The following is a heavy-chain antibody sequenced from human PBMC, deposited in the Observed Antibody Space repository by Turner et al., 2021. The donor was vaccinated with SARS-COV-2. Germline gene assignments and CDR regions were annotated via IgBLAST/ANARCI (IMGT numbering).Heavy chain of an antibody. CDR3: AKEDTALVTRFDY. Sequence: QVQLVESGGGVVQPGRSLRLSCAASGFTFSSYGMHWVRQAPGKGLEWVAVIWYDGSNKYYADSVKGRFTISRDNSKNTLYLQMNSLRAEDKAVYYCAKEDTALVTRFDYWGQGTLVTVSS. CDR2: IWYDGSNK. D-gene: IGHD5-18*01. V-gene: IGHV3-33*06. CDR1: GFTFSSYG. J-gene: IGHJ4*02.